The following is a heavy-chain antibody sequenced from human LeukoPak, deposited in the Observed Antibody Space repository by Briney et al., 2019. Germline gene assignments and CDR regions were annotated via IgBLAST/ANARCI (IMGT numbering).Heavy chain of an antibody. Sequence: ASVKVSCKASGYTFTSYYMHWVRQAPGQGLEWMGIINPSGGSTSYAQKFQGRVTMTRDMSTSTVYMELSSLRSEDTAVYYCARDRIDYDILTGTKADAFDIWGQGTMVTVSS. V-gene: IGHV1-46*01. CDR1: GYTFTSYY. CDR3: ARDRIDYDILTGTKADAFDI. J-gene: IGHJ3*02. D-gene: IGHD3-9*01. CDR2: INPSGGST.